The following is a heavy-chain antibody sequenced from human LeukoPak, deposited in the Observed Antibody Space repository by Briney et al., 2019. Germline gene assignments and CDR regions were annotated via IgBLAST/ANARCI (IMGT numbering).Heavy chain of an antibody. CDR2: ISGIGGIT. CDR3: AKEERRGATYYFDY. CDR1: GFTFSSYA. Sequence: GGSLRLSCAASGFTFSSYAMSWVRQAPGKGLEWVSIISGIGGITYYPDSVKGRFTISRDNSKNTLYLQMNSLRAEDTAVYYCAKEERRGATYYFDYWGQGTLVTVSS. D-gene: IGHD3-10*01. V-gene: IGHV3-23*01. J-gene: IGHJ4*02.